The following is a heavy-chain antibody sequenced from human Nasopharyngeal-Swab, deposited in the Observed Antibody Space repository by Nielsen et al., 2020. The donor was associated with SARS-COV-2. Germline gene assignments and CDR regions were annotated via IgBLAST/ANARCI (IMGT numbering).Heavy chain of an antibody. V-gene: IGHV3-53*01. CDR3: ASLGGGFRDN. CDR1: GFTVSSNY. CDR2: IYSGGST. D-gene: IGHD3-10*01. J-gene: IGHJ4*02. Sequence: GESLKISCAASGFTVSSNYMSWVRQAPGKGLEWVSVIYSGGSTYYADSVKGRFTISRDNAKNSLYLQMNSLRAEDTAVYYCASLGGGFRDNWGQGTLVTVSS.